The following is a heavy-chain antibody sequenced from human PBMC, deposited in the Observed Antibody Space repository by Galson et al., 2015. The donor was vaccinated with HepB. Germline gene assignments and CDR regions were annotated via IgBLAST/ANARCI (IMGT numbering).Heavy chain of an antibody. Sequence: SLRLSCAASRFTFTNYWMSWVRQAPGKGLECVANIKQDGSEKKYVDSVKGRFTISRDNAKNSLYLQMNSLRAEDTAVYYCAPAASDYWGQGTLVTVSS. CDR2: IKQDGSEK. D-gene: IGHD6-13*01. CDR3: APAASDY. J-gene: IGHJ4*02. CDR1: RFTFTNYW. V-gene: IGHV3-7*03.